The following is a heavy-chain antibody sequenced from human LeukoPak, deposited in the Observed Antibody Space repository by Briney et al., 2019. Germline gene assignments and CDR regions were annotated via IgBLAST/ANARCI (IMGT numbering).Heavy chain of an antibody. J-gene: IGHJ4*02. CDR3: ARDRRGLYSSSWTLFDY. V-gene: IGHV3-21*01. Sequence: GGSLRLSCAASGFTFSSYSMNWVRQTPGKGLEWVSSISSSSSYIYYADSVKGRFTISRDNAKNSLYLQMNSLRAEDTAVYYGARDRRGLYSSSWTLFDYWGQGTLVTVSS. D-gene: IGHD6-13*01. CDR1: GFTFSSYS. CDR2: ISSSSSYI.